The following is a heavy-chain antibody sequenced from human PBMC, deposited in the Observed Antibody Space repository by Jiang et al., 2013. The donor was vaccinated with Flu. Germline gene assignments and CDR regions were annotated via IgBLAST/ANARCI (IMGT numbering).Heavy chain of an antibody. CDR2: SIIVETP. Sequence: SFSGYYWIWIRQPPGRGWSGLGKSIIVETPTTTRPSKSRVTISVDTSKNQFSLKLSSVTAADTAVYYCARRLGYCSSTSCYFPPEYWGQGTLVTVSS. V-gene: IGHV4-34*01. CDR1: SFSGYY. CDR3: ARRLGYCSSTSCYFPPEY. J-gene: IGHJ4*02. D-gene: IGHD2-2*01.